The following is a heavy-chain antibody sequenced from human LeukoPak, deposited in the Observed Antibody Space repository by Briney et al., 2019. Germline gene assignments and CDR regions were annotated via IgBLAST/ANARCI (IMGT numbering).Heavy chain of an antibody. CDR2: ISSYTGNT. J-gene: IGHJ6*02. CDR3: ARGVVPAAIYYGMDV. Sequence: ASVKVSCKASGYTFISYDISWVRQAPGQGLEWVGWISSYTGNTKYAQKLQGRVTLTTDTSTSTAYMELRSLTSDDTAMYYCARGVVPAAIYYGMDVWGPGTTVTVSS. D-gene: IGHD2-2*01. CDR1: GYTFISYD. V-gene: IGHV1-18*01.